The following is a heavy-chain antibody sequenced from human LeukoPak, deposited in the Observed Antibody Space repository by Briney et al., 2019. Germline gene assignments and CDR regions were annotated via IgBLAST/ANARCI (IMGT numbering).Heavy chain of an antibody. J-gene: IGHJ4*02. CDR3: AKKDGSGRGTSDY. CDR1: GFTFSSYG. V-gene: IGHV3-30*18. D-gene: IGHD3-10*01. Sequence: GGSLRLSCAASGFTFSSYGMNWVRQPPGKGLEWLAVISFDGSHVYYADSVEGRFTMSRDNANNTLYLHMSNLRPNYTAVYYFAKKDGSGRGTSDYWGQGTLVTVSS. CDR2: ISFDGSHV.